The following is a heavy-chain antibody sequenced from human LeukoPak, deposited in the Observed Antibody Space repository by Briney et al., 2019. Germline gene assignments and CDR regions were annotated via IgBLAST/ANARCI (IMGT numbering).Heavy chain of an antibody. J-gene: IGHJ3*01. Sequence: GSLRLSCAASGFIFSSYWMSWVRQSPEKGLEWIGEINYSGSTNYNPSLKSRVTISVDTSKNQFSLKLSSVTAADTAVYYCARGRGGYPDWGQGTMVTVSS. D-gene: IGHD5-12*01. CDR3: ARGRGGYPD. CDR1: GFIFSSYW. V-gene: IGHV4-4*02. CDR2: INYSGST.